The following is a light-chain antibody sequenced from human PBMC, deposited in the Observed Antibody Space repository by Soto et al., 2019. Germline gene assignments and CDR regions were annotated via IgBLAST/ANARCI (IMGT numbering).Light chain of an antibody. CDR2: KAS. CDR1: QSISTW. J-gene: IGKJ2*01. V-gene: IGKV1-5*03. Sequence: DIQMTQSPSTLSASVGDRVTITCRASQSISTWLAWYQQKPGKAPKLLIYKASSLESGVPSRFSGSGSGTEFTLTIRSLLPDDFATYYCQQYNDYSPYTFGQGTKLEIK. CDR3: QQYNDYSPYT.